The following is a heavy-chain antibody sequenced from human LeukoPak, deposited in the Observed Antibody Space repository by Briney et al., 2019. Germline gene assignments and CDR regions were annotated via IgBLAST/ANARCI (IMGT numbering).Heavy chain of an antibody. CDR2: ISSNGGST. D-gene: IGHD6-13*01. Sequence: GGSLRLSCAASGFTFSSYAMHWVRQAPGKGLEYVSAISSNGGSTYYANSVKGRFTISRDNSKNTLYLQMGSLRAEDMAVYYCARSAPGYSSSWYNYWGQGTLVTVSS. V-gene: IGHV3-64*01. CDR1: GFTFSSYA. J-gene: IGHJ4*02. CDR3: ARSAPGYSSSWYNY.